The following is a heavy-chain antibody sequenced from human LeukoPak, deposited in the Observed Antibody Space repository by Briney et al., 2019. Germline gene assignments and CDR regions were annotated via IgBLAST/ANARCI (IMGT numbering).Heavy chain of an antibody. D-gene: IGHD6-13*01. Sequence: SETLSLTCAVYGGSFSGYYRSWIRQPPGKGLEWIGEINHSGSTNYNPSLKSRVTISVDTSKNQFSLKLSSVTAADTAVYYCARDRRSSWYSWFDPWGQGTLVTVSS. CDR3: ARDRRSSWYSWFDP. CDR2: INHSGST. V-gene: IGHV4-34*01. CDR1: GGSFSGYY. J-gene: IGHJ5*02.